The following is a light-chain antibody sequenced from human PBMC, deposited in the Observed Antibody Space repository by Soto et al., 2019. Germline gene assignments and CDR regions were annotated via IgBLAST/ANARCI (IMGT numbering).Light chain of an antibody. V-gene: IGKV1-5*01. J-gene: IGKJ1*01. CDR1: QSISIW. Sequence: DIQMTQSPSTLSASVGDRVTITCRASQSISIWLAWYQQKPGKAPKLLIYDASSLESGVPSRFSGSGSGTEFTLTISRLQPDECAGYYCQQYNSYSGTFDQGTKVEIK. CDR2: DAS. CDR3: QQYNSYSGT.